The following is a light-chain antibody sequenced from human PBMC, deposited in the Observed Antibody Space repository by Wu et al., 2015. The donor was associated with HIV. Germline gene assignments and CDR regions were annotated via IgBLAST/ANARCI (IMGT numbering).Light chain of an antibody. CDR2: DAS. V-gene: IGKV1-13*02. CDR1: QDIFTY. Sequence: AIQLTQSPSSLSASIGDRVNITCRASQDIFTYLAWYQQTPGKAPRVLIYDASTLQNGVSSRFRGSGSGTDFTLTISGLQREDFAVYFCQQLNSFPLTFGQGSRLEI. CDR3: QQLNSFPLT. J-gene: IGKJ5*01.